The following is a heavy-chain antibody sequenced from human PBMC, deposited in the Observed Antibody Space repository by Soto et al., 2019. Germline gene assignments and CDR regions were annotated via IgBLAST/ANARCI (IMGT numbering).Heavy chain of an antibody. CDR2: IYYSGST. CDR1: GGSISSYY. V-gene: IGHV4-59*01. J-gene: IGHJ6*02. D-gene: IGHD4-17*01. Sequence: SETLSLTCTVSGGSISSYYWSWIRQPPGKGLEWIGYIYYSGSTNYNPSLKSRVTISVDTSKNQFSLKLSSVTAADTAVYYCARTVLTTVTNEAPYYYYGMDVWGQGTTVT. CDR3: ARTVLTTVTNEAPYYYYGMDV.